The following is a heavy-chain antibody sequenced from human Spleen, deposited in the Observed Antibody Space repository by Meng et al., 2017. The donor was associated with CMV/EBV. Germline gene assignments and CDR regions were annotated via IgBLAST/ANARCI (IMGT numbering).Heavy chain of an antibody. V-gene: IGHV4-34*01. CDR3: ARVSVIAVAGNWFDP. D-gene: IGHD6-19*01. CDR2: ITHSGST. J-gene: IGHJ5*02. Sequence: YGVSLSGYYWTWIRQPPGKGVECIGEITHSGSTNYNPSLKSRVTISVDTSKNQFSLRLSSVTAADTAVYYCARVSVIAVAGNWFDPWGQGTLVTVSS. CDR1: GVSLSGYY.